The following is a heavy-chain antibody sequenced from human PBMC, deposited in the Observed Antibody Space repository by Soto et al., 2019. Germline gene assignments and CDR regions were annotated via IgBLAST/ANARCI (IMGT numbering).Heavy chain of an antibody. CDR1: GGSISSYY. V-gene: IGHV4-59*01. CDR3: ARAWAIAVAGMVADSYYYYGMDV. D-gene: IGHD6-19*01. Sequence: PSETLSLTCTVSGGSISSYYWSWIRQPPGKGLEWIGYIYYSGSTNYNPSLKSRVTISVDTSKNQFSLKLSSVTAADTAVYYCARAWAIAVAGMVADSYYYYGMDVWGQGTTVTVSS. J-gene: IGHJ6*02. CDR2: IYYSGST.